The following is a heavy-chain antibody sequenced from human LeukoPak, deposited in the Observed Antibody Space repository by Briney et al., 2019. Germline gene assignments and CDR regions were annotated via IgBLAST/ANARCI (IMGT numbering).Heavy chain of an antibody. V-gene: IGHV3-23*01. CDR2: ISGSGGST. J-gene: IGHJ4*02. CDR3: AKLMYYYDSSGYWSRTGSRGNQYYFDY. CDR1: GFTFSSYA. D-gene: IGHD3-22*01. Sequence: HPGGSLRLSCAASGFTFSSYAMSWVRQAPGKGLEWVSAISGSGGSTYYADSVKGRFTISRDNSKNTLYLQMNSLRAEDTAVYYCAKLMYYYDSSGYWSRTGSRGNQYYFDYWGQGTLVTVSS.